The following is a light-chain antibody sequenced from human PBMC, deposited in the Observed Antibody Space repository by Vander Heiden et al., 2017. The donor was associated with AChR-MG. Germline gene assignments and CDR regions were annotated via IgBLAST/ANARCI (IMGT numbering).Light chain of an antibody. V-gene: IGKV2-30*02. CDR2: KVS. J-gene: IGKJ2*01. CDR1: QRLVHSDGNTY. Sequence: EVVMTQSPPSLPVTPGQPASIRCRSSQRLVHSDGNTYLHWFQQRPCQSPRRLIYKVSNRDSGVPDRFSGSGSGTDFTLKISRVEAEDVGVYYCMQGTHWPPYTFGQGTKLEIK. CDR3: MQGTHWPPYT.